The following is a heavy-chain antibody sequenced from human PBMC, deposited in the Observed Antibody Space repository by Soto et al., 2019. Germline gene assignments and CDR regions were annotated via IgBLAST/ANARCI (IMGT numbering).Heavy chain of an antibody. CDR2: IHYSGNT. Sequence: ETLSLTCTISGDSISSSPYYWSWIRQPPGKGLEWIGYIHYSGNTNQNPSLKSRVTISVDTSKNHFSLKLNSVTAADTAVYYCARAPTTSDFWSGYYPFDYWGQGTLVTVSS. CDR1: GDSISSSPYY. D-gene: IGHD3-3*01. J-gene: IGHJ4*02. CDR3: ARAPTTSDFWSGYYPFDY. V-gene: IGHV4-61*03.